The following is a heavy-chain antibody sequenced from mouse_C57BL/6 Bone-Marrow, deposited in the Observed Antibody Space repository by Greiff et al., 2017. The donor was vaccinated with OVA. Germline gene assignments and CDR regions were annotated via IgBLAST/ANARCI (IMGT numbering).Heavy chain of an antibody. J-gene: IGHJ3*01. V-gene: IGHV1-69*01. CDR2: IDPSDSYT. D-gene: IGHD2-3*01. CDR3: ARGRGYSVAY. Sequence: VQLQQPGAELVMPGASVKLSCKASGFTFTSYWMHWVKQRPGQGLEWIGAIDPSDSYTYYNQKFKGKSTLTVDKSSSTAYMQRSSLTSEDAAVYYGARGRGYSVAYWGQGTLVTVSA. CDR1: GFTFTSYW.